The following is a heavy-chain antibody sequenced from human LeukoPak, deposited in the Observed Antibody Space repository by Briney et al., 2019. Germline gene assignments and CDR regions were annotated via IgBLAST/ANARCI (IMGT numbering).Heavy chain of an antibody. J-gene: IGHJ5*02. D-gene: IGHD1-20*01. CDR1: GFTFSSYA. CDR3: ARDLWGITGQEAGWFDP. Sequence: GRSLRLSCAASGFTFSSYAMHWVRQAPGKGLEWVAVISYDGSNKYYADSVKGRSTISRDTSKNTLYLQMNSLRAEDTAVYYCARDLWGITGQEAGWFDPWGQGTLVTVSS. V-gene: IGHV3-30*01. CDR2: ISYDGSNK.